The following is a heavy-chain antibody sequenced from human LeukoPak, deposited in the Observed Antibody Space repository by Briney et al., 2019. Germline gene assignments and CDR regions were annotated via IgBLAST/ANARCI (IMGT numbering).Heavy chain of an antibody. CDR3: ARDLGTYYDSSGPDY. CDR1: GFTFSSYG. J-gene: IGHJ4*02. Sequence: PGRALRLSCAASGFTFSSYGMHWVRQAPGKGLEWGAVIWYDGSNKYYADSVKGRFTISRDNSKNTLYLQMNSLRAEDTAVYYCARDLGTYYDSSGPDYWGQGTLVTVSS. D-gene: IGHD3-22*01. V-gene: IGHV3-33*01. CDR2: IWYDGSNK.